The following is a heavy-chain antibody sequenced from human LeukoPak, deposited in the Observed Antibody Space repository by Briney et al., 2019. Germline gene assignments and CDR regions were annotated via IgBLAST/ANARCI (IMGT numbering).Heavy chain of an antibody. V-gene: IGHV3-66*02. CDR3: ARGGGAFCGADCHRNFDC. CDR1: GIAVSSSY. J-gene: IGHJ4*02. Sequence: GGSLRLSCAASGIAVSSSYMSWVRQAPGKGLEWVSVIYSGGSTYYADSVKGRFTISRDTSKNTLYLQMNSLRPEDTALYYCARGGGAFCGADCHRNFDCWGQGTPVTVSS. D-gene: IGHD2-21*02. CDR2: IYSGGST.